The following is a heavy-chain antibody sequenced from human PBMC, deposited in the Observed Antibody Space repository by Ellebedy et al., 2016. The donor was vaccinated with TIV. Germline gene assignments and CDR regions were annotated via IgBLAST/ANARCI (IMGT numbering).Heavy chain of an antibody. CDR3: ARDPGELLPGLADY. V-gene: IGHV3-7*01. Sequence: GGSLRLXXAASGFTFSSYWMSWVRQAPGKGLEWVANIKQDGSEQYYVDSVKGRFTISRDNAKNTLYLQMNSLRAEDTAVYYCARDPGELLPGLADYWGQGTLVTVSS. D-gene: IGHD1-26*01. CDR1: GFTFSSYW. CDR2: IKQDGSEQ. J-gene: IGHJ4*02.